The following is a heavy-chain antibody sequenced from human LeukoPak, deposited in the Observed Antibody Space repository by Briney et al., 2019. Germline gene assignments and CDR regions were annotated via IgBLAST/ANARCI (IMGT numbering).Heavy chain of an antibody. CDR3: ARDRGSSGWPWVYFDY. CDR2: ISGSGGST. V-gene: IGHV3-23*01. CDR1: GFTLSSYA. D-gene: IGHD6-19*01. J-gene: IGHJ4*02. Sequence: VGSLRLSCAASGFTLSSYAMSWVRQAPGKGVEWVSAISGSGGSTYYADSVKGRFTISRDNSKNSLYLQMNSLRAEDTAVYYCARDRGSSGWPWVYFDYWGQGTLVTVSS.